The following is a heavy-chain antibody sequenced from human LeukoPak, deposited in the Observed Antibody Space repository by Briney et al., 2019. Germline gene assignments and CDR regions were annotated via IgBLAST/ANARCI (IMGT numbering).Heavy chain of an antibody. CDR2: INTNTGNP. D-gene: IGHD1-1*01. J-gene: IGHJ5*02. Sequence: GASVKVSCKASGYTFTSYAMNWVRQAPGQGLEWMGWINTNTGNPTYAQDFTGRFVFSLDTSVSTAYLQISSLKAEDTAVYYCARTKLVRATRSWFDPWGQGTLVTVSS. CDR3: ARTKLVRATRSWFDP. V-gene: IGHV7-4-1*02. CDR1: GYTFTSYA.